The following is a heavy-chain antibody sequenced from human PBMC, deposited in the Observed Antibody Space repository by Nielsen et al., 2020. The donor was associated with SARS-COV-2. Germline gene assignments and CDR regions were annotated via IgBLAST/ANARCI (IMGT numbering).Heavy chain of an antibody. J-gene: IGHJ6*02. CDR2: IYYSGST. Sequence: SETLSLTCTVSGGSISSYHWSWIRQPPGKGLEWIGYIYYSGSTNYNPSLKSRVTISVDTSKNQFSLQLNSVTPEDTAVYYCARAGWYSQWRDYYYYGMDVWGQGTTATVSS. V-gene: IGHV4-59*12. CDR1: GGSISSYH. D-gene: IGHD6-19*01. CDR3: ARAGWYSQWRDYYYYGMDV.